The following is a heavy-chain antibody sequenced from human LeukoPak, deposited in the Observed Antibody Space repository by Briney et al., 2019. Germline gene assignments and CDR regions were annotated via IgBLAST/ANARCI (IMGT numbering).Heavy chain of an antibody. Sequence: GESLKISCKGSGYSFTSYWIGWVRQMPGKGLEWMGIIYPGDSDTRYSPSLQGQVTISADKSISTAYLQWSSLKASDTAMYYCARRGYCSSTSCPFDYWGQGTLVAVSS. D-gene: IGHD2-2*01. CDR3: ARRGYCSSTSCPFDY. V-gene: IGHV5-51*01. CDR1: GYSFTSYW. J-gene: IGHJ4*02. CDR2: IYPGDSDT.